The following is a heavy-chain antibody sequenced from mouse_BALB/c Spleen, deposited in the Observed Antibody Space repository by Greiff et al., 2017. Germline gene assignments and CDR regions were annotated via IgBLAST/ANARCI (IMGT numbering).Heavy chain of an antibody. CDR3: ARCITTVVAPLDY. D-gene: IGHD1-1*01. CDR2: INPSNGRT. V-gene: IGHV1S81*02. J-gene: IGHJ2*01. Sequence: KQSCKASGYTFTSYWMHWVKQRPGQGLEWIGEINPSNGRTNYNEKFKSKATLSVDKSSSTAYMQLSSLTSEDSAVYYCARCITTVVAPLDYWGQGTTLTVSS. CDR1: GYTFTSYW.